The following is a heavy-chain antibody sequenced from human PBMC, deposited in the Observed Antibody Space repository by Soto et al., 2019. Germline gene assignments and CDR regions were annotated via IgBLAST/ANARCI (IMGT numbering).Heavy chain of an antibody. CDR3: ARVNRYFEWSRTENYYKDV. CDR2: IYYSGST. J-gene: IGHJ6*03. CDR1: GGSISSGGYY. Sequence: PSETLSLTCTVSGGSISSGGYYWSWIRQHPGKGLEWIGYIYYSGSTYYNPSLKSRVTISVDTSKNQFSLKLSSVTAADTAVYYCARVNRYFEWSRTENYYKDVWGKGTTVTVS. V-gene: IGHV4-31*03. D-gene: IGHD3-9*01.